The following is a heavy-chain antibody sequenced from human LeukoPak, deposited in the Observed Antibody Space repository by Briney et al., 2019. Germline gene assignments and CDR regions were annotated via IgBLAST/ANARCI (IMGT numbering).Heavy chain of an antibody. CDR3: ATWGIAVAGTFDY. J-gene: IGHJ4*02. CDR1: GGSISSSY. Sequence: SETLSLTCTVSGGSISSSYWSWIRQPPGKGLEWIGYIYYSGSTNYNPSFKSRVAISVDTSKNQFSLRLSSVTAADTAVYYCATWGIAVAGTFDYWGQGTLVTVST. V-gene: IGHV4-59*08. CDR2: IYYSGST. D-gene: IGHD6-19*01.